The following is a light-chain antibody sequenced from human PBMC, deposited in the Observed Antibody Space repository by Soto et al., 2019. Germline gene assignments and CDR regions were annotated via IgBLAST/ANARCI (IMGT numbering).Light chain of an antibody. J-gene: IGKJ1*01. Sequence: DIQMTQSPSTLSASVGDRVTITCRASQSISSWLAWYQQKPGKAPKLLIYKASSLESGVPLRLRGSGAGTQFARTISSLQRDDFAAYYCQHYNSYPRVFGQGTKVEVK. CDR2: KAS. CDR3: QHYNSYPRV. V-gene: IGKV1-5*03. CDR1: QSISSW.